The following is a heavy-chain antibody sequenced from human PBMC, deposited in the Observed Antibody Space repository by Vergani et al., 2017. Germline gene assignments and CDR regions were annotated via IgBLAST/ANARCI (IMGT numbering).Heavy chain of an antibody. CDR1: GYTFTSYG. V-gene: IGHV1-18*01. CDR3: AREEGAQLVPRGMGEFDY. CDR2: ISAYNGNT. D-gene: IGHD6-13*01. J-gene: IGHJ4*02. Sequence: QVQLVQSRAEVKKPGASVKVSCKASGYTFTSYGISWVRQAPGQGLEWMGWISAYNGNTNYAQKLQGRVTMTTDTSTSTAYMELRSLRSDDTAVYYCAREEGAQLVPRGMGEFDYWGQGTLVTVSS.